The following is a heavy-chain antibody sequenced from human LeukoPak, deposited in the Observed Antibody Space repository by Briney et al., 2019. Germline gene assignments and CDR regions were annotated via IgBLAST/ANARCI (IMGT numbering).Heavy chain of an antibody. CDR1: GFTFSSYA. D-gene: IGHD3-10*01. CDR3: AKDGGYGAGSYYPDY. Sequence: PGGSLRLSCAASGFTFSSYAMNWVRQSPGKGLEGVTSISWGAGGAAYADSVKGRFPMSRDNSKNTLYLHVHTLRAEDTAVYYCAKDGGYGAGSYYPDYWGQGTLVTVSS. CDR2: ISWGAGGA. J-gene: IGHJ4*02. V-gene: IGHV3-23*01.